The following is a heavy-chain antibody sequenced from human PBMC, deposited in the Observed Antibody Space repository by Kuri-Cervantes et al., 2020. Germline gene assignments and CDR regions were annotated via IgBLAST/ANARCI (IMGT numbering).Heavy chain of an antibody. V-gene: IGHV3-7*01. CDR3: ARDYYDFWSGYHYYYYGMDV. CDR2: IKQDGSEK. CDR1: GFTFSNAW. Sequence: GESLKISCAASGFTFSNAWMSWVRQAPGKGLEWVANIKQDGSEKYYVDSVKGRFTISRDNAKNSLYLQMNSLRAEDTAVYYCARDYYDFWSGYHYYYYGMDVWGQGTTVTVSS. J-gene: IGHJ6*02. D-gene: IGHD3-3*01.